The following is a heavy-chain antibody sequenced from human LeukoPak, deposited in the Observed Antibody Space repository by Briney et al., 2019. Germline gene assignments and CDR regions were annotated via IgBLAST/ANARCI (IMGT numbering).Heavy chain of an antibody. D-gene: IGHD3-22*01. CDR3: ARQSYDSSASPTFFDF. CDR1: GGSISSSSYY. Sequence: PSETLSLTSTVSGGSISSSSYYWGWIRQPPGKGLEWIGTIYYSGITYYNPSLKSRVTISVDTSKNQFSLKLSSVTAADTAVYYCARQSYDSSASPTFFDFWGQGTLVTVSS. V-gene: IGHV4-39*01. CDR2: IYYSGIT. J-gene: IGHJ4*02.